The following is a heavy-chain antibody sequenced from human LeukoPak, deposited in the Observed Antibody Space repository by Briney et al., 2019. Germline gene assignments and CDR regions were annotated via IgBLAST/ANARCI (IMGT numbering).Heavy chain of an antibody. J-gene: IGHJ5*02. V-gene: IGHV3-48*02. D-gene: IGHD3-16*02. Sequence: GGSLRLSCAASGFTFSAYHINWVRQAPGKGLEWISYISTTGTTIHYADSVKGRFAISRDNAKSSLYLQMNSLRDEDTAVYFCARALPDYDFGWGTYRLKWFDPWGQGTLVTVSS. CDR1: GFTFSAYH. CDR3: ARALPDYDFGWGTYRLKWFDP. CDR2: ISTTGTTI.